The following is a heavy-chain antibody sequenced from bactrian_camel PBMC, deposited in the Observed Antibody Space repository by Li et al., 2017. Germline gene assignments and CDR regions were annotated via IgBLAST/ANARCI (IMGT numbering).Heavy chain of an antibody. D-gene: IGHD3*01. V-gene: IGHV3-3*01. Sequence: HVQLVESGGGSVQAGGSLRLSCAASLSTYSNFCRGWFRQAPGKEREGVAVVSAGGSSPLYPDSMKGRFTISRDNAKNTVYLQLNALKPADTAVYYCAADPFGYGLPTSAACEKPLHVKRYWGQGTQVTVS. J-gene: IGHJ4*01. CDR1: LSTYSNFC. CDR2: VSAGGSSP. CDR3: AADPFGYGLPTSAACEKPLHVKRY.